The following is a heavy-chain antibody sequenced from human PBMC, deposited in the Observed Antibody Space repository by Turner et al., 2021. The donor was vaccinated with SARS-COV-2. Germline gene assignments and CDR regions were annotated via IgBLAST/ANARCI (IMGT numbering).Heavy chain of an antibody. CDR2: INPNGAT. CDR3: ARSRPYVNSLGSWFDP. V-gene: IGHV1-2*02. Sequence: QVQLVQSGAEVKKPGASVKVSCMASGYTFTDYIIHWVRQAPGQGLEWMGWINPNGATSYAQRFQGRFIMTRDTSISTAYMDLSRLISDDTAVYYCARSRPYVNSLGSWFDPWGQGTQVSVSS. J-gene: IGHJ5*02. CDR1: GYTFTDYI. D-gene: IGHD3-10*01.